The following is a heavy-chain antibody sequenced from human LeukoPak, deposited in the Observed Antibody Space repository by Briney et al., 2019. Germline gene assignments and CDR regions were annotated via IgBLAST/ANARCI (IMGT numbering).Heavy chain of an antibody. D-gene: IGHD5-12*01. Sequence: SETLSLTCTVSGGSVSSYYWSWIRQPPGKGLEWIGYKYNSGSTNYNPSLKSRVTISVDTSKNQFSLKLSSVTAADTAVYYCASHRGYDYFDYWGQGTLVTVSS. V-gene: IGHV4-59*02. CDR2: KYNSGST. CDR1: GGSVSSYY. CDR3: ASHRGYDYFDY. J-gene: IGHJ4*02.